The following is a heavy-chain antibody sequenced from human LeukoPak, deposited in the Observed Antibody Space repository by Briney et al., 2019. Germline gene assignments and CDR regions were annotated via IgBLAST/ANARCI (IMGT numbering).Heavy chain of an antibody. J-gene: IGHJ4*02. D-gene: IGHD5-18*01. CDR2: ISWNSGSI. Sequence: SGGSLRLSCAASGFTFDDYAMHWVRQAPGKGLEWVSGISWNSGSIGYADSVKGRFTISRDNAKNSLYLQMNSLRAEDTALYYCAKDQGVYSYGPFDYWGQGTLVTVSS. CDR1: GFTFDDYA. V-gene: IGHV3-9*01. CDR3: AKDQGVYSYGPFDY.